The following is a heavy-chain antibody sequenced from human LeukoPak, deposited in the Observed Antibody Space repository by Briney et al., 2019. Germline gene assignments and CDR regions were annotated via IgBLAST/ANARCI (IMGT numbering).Heavy chain of an antibody. V-gene: IGHV1-8*01. CDR2: MSPHRGST. J-gene: IGHJ4*02. CDR1: GYTLIDYD. D-gene: IGHD2-2*01. Sequence: GASVKVSCKASGYTLIDYDINWVRQATGQGLQWMGWMSPHRGSTGYAQRFQGRVTMTRDTSISTAYMELTNLRSEDTAVYFCARARGGYCSSTSICSYYFDYWGQGTLVTVSS. CDR3: ARARGGYCSSTSICSYYFDY.